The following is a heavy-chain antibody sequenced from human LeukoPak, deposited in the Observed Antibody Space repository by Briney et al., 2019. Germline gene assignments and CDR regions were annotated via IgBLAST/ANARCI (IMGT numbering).Heavy chain of an antibody. V-gene: IGHV4-59*01. D-gene: IGHD4-11*01. CDR3: ARGDSNYVDY. CDR2: IYYSGST. Sequence: SETLSLTCTVSGGSISSYYWSWIRQPPGKGLKWIGYIYYSGSTNYNPSLKSRVTISVDTSKNQFSLKLSSVTAADTAVYYCARGDSNYVDYWGQGTLVTVSS. CDR1: GGSISSYY. J-gene: IGHJ4*02.